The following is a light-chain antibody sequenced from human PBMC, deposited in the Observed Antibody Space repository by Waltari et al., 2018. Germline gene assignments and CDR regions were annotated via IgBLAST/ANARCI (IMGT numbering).Light chain of an antibody. CDR2: KAS. V-gene: IGKV1-5*03. CDR3: QHYNSFSALFT. CDR1: QRISRW. Sequence: DIQMTQSPSTVSASVGDRVTITCRASQRISRWLAWYQQKPGKAPKLLSHKASSLQSGVPSRFSGSGSGTEFTLNITSLQPDDFATYYCQHYNSFSALFTFGPGTQVDIK. J-gene: IGKJ3*01.